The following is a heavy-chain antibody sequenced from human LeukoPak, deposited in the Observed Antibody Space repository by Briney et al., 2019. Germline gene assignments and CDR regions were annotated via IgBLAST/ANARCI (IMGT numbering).Heavy chain of an antibody. J-gene: IGHJ4*02. D-gene: IGHD6-19*01. V-gene: IGHV3-30*04. CDR3: ARPGIAVADQYYFDY. CDR2: ISYE. Sequence: GGSLRLSCAASGFTFSSYAMHWVRQAPGKGLEWVAVISYEYYADSVEGRFTISRDNSKNTLYLQMNSLRAEDTAVYYCARPGIAVADQYYFDYWGQGTLVTVSS. CDR1: GFTFSSYA.